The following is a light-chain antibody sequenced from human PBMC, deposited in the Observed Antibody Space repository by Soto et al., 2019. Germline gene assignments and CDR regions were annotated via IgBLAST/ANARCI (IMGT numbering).Light chain of an antibody. CDR2: EDN. V-gene: IGLV1-51*02. CDR1: SSNIGFNI. Sequence: QSVLTQLPSVSAAAGQKGTISCSGGSSNIGFNIVSWYQQLPGTAPKLLIYEDNKRPSGIPDRFSGSKSGTSATLGITALQTGDEADYYCASWDTSLNSGVFGGGTKLTVL. CDR3: ASWDTSLNSGV. J-gene: IGLJ2*01.